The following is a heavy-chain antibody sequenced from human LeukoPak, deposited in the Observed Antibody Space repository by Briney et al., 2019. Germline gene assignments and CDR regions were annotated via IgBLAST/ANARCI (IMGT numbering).Heavy chain of an antibody. Sequence: ASVKISCKASGYTFTSFAMHCVRQAPGQRLEWMGWIIAGNGNTKYSQKFQGRVTITRDTSASTAYMELSSLRSEDTAVYYCARRSLDTAMVSDAFDIWGQGTMVTVSS. D-gene: IGHD5-18*01. CDR3: ARRSLDTAMVSDAFDI. CDR1: GYTFTSFA. V-gene: IGHV1-3*01. CDR2: IIAGNGNT. J-gene: IGHJ3*02.